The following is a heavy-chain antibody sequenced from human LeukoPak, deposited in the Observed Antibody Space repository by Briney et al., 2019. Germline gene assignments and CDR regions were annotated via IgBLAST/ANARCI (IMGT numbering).Heavy chain of an antibody. CDR1: GGSISSYY. D-gene: IGHD6-13*01. CDR2: IYYSGST. J-gene: IGHJ4*02. CDR3: ARFGGTYSSSWYGLVQGLFDY. Sequence: SETLSLTCTVSGGSISSYYWSWIRQPPGKGLGWIGYIYYSGSTNYNPSLKSRVTISVDTSKNQFSLKLSSVTAADTAVYYCARFGGTYSSSWYGLVQGLFDYWGQGTLVTVSS. V-gene: IGHV4-59*08.